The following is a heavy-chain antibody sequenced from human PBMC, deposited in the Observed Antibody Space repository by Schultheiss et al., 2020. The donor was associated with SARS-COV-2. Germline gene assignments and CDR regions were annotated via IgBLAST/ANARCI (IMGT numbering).Heavy chain of an antibody. Sequence: GSLRLSCAASGFTFSNAWMSWVRQAPGKGLEWIGEINHSGSTNYNPSLKSRVTISVDTSKNQFSLKLSSVTAADTAVYYCAKGRGYDYYYMDVWGKGTTVTVSS. CDR2: INHSGST. J-gene: IGHJ6*03. CDR1: GFTFSNAW. V-gene: IGHV4-34*01. D-gene: IGHD3-16*01. CDR3: AKGRGYDYYYMDV.